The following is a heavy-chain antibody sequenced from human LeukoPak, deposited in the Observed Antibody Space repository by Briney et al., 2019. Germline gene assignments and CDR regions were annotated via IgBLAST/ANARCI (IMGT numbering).Heavy chain of an antibody. D-gene: IGHD3-22*01. CDR3: ARVHGGTYYYDSKYYFDY. V-gene: IGHV3-11*01. CDR1: GFTFSDYY. Sequence: SGGSLRLSCAASGFTFSDYYMSWIRQAPGKGLEWVSYISSSGSTIYYADSVKGRFTISRDNAKNSLYLQMNSLRAEDTAVYYCARVHGGTYYYDSKYYFDYWGQGTLVTVSS. CDR2: ISSSGSTI. J-gene: IGHJ4*02.